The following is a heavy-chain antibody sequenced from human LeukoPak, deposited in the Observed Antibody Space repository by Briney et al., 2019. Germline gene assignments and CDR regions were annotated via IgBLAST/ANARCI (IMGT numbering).Heavy chain of an antibody. Sequence: PSQTLSLTCTVSGAPINSGSDYWGWIRQPPGKGLEWIGSIYYSGSTYYNPSLKSRVTISVDTSKNQFSLKLSSVTAADTAVYYCARDHSSGTVGYYYYYYGMDVWGQGTTVTVSS. CDR1: GAPINSGSDY. V-gene: IGHV4-39*07. J-gene: IGHJ6*02. D-gene: IGHD3-22*01. CDR3: ARDHSSGTVGYYYYYYGMDV. CDR2: IYYSGST.